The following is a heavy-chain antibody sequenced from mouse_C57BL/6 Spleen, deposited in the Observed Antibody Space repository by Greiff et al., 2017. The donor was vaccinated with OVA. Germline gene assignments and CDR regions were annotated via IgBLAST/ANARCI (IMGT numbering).Heavy chain of an antibody. Sequence: VQLQQSGAELARPGASVKLSCKASGYTFTSYGISWVKQRTGQGLEWIGEIYPRSGNTYYNEKFKGKATLTADKSSSTAYMELRSLTSEDSAVDVCAREDDGYTLFAYWGQGTLVTVSA. J-gene: IGHJ3*01. CDR2: IYPRSGNT. D-gene: IGHD2-3*01. CDR1: GYTFTSYG. V-gene: IGHV1-81*01. CDR3: AREDDGYTLFAY.